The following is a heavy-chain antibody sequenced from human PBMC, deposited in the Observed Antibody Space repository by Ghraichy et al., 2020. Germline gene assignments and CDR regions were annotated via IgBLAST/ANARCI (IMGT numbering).Heavy chain of an antibody. J-gene: IGHJ4*02. V-gene: IGHV4-39*01. CDR1: GGSISSSSYY. Sequence: SQTLSLTCTVSGGSISSSSYYWGWIRQPPGKGLEWIGSIYYSGSTYYNPSLKSRVTISVDTSKNQFSLKLSSVTAADTAVYYCARTPTYYDFWSGYYPDYFDYWGQGTLVTVSS. CDR2: IYYSGST. D-gene: IGHD3-3*01. CDR3: ARTPTYYDFWSGYYPDYFDY.